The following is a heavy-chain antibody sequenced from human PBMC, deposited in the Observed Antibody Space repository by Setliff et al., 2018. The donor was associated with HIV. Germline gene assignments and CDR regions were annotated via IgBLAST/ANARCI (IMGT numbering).Heavy chain of an antibody. CDR2: MSYSGST. J-gene: IGHJ6*03. Sequence: PSETLSLTCNVSGASFSSGGYYWSWIRQHPGKGLEWIGYMSYSGSTFYKSSLKSRVTMSIDTSKNQFSLMLSPVTAADTAVYYCARATYTLQFLKWSPDSSLYYYYMGVWGKGTTVTVSS. D-gene: IGHD3-3*01. CDR1: GASFSSGGYY. CDR3: ARATYTLQFLKWSPDSSLYYYYMGV. V-gene: IGHV4-31*03.